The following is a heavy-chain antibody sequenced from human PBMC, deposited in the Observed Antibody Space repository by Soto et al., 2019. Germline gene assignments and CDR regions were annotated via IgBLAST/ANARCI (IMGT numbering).Heavy chain of an antibody. CDR1: GYTFTGYY. D-gene: IGHD6-13*01. Sequence: ASVKVSCKASGYTFTGYYMHWVRQAPGQGLEWMGWINPNSGGTNYAQKFQGWVTMTRDTSISTAYMELSRLRSDDTAVYYCARMREGLEQQLVREGLTSEGYYG. V-gene: IGHV1-2*04. CDR3: ARMREGLEQQLVREGLTSEGYYG. J-gene: IGHJ6*01. CDR2: INPNSGGT.